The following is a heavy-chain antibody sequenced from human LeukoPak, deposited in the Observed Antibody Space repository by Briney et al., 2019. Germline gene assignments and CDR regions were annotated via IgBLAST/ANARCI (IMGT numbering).Heavy chain of an antibody. CDR3: ARRYTSSWYSSGYFDY. Sequence: GGSLRLSCAASGFTFSDYWMSWVRQAPGKGLEWVASIKEDGSEKSNVDSVKGRFTISRDNAKNSLYLQMNSLRPEDTAVYYCARRYTSSWYSSGYFDYWGQGALVTVSS. J-gene: IGHJ4*02. D-gene: IGHD6-13*01. V-gene: IGHV3-7*01. CDR1: GFTFSDYW. CDR2: IKEDGSEK.